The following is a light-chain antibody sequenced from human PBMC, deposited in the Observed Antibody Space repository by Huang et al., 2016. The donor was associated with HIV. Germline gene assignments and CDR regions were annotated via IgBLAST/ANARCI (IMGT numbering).Light chain of an antibody. CDR1: QSVLYSSNNKNY. CDR3: QQYYNTSYT. V-gene: IGKV4-1*01. CDR2: WAS. Sequence: DIVMTQSPDSLTASLGERATINCKSSQSVLYSSNNKNYLAWYQQKPGQPPKLRVSWASTREPGVPDRFSGSGSGTDFTLTISNLQAEDVAVYYCQQYYNTSYTFGQGTTLEI. J-gene: IGKJ2*01.